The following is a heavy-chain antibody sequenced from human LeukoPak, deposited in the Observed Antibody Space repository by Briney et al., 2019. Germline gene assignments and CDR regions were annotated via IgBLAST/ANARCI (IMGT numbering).Heavy chain of an antibody. CDR1: GFTFSTYA. D-gene: IGHD3-10*01. V-gene: IGHV3-21*01. CDR3: ARRSITMVRGPIGSFDY. Sequence: GGSLRLSCAASGFTFSTYAMSWVRQTPGKGLEWVAAISGDNPGTYHANSVKGRFTISRDNAKNSLYLQMNSLRAEDTAVYYCARRSITMVRGPIGSFDYWGQGTLVTVSS. J-gene: IGHJ4*02. CDR2: ISGDNPGT.